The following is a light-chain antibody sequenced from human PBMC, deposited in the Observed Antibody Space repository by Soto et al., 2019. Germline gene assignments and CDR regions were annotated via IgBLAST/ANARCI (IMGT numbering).Light chain of an antibody. J-gene: IGKJ1*01. CDR2: DAS. V-gene: IGKV1-5*01. Sequence: DMQITQSPSTLSGSVGYRVTITCRASQTISSWLAWYQQKPGKAPKLLIYDASALPRGVPPRFSGDGSETDFTLTISSLQRDDFGTYYCQQYSRLWSFGQGTKVDI. CDR1: QTISSW. CDR3: QQYSRLWS.